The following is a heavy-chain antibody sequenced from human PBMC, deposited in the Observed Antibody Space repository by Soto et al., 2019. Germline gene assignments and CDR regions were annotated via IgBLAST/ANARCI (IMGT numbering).Heavy chain of an antibody. D-gene: IGHD3-9*01. CDR1: GFTFSSYA. Sequence: GGSLRLSCAASGFTFSSYAMSWVRQAPGKGLEWVSAISGSGGSTYYADSVKGRFTISRDNSKNTLYLQMNSLRAEDTAVYNWAKSRRTEYFDLNDYGGQGTLVTVSS. CDR3: AKSRRTEYFDLNDY. V-gene: IGHV3-23*01. J-gene: IGHJ4*02. CDR2: ISGSGGST.